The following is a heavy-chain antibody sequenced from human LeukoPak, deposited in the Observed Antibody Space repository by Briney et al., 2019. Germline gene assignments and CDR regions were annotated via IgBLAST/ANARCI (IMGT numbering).Heavy chain of an antibody. J-gene: IGHJ4*02. CDR2: IYYSGST. CDR1: GGSISSYY. Sequence: PSETLSPTCTVSGGSISSYYWSWIRQPPGKGLEWIGYIYYSGSTNYNPSLKSRVTISVDTSKNQFSLKLSSVTAADTAAYYCARLQVLGWHFDYWGQGTLVTVSS. CDR3: ARLQVLGWHFDY. V-gene: IGHV4-59*08. D-gene: IGHD3-10*02.